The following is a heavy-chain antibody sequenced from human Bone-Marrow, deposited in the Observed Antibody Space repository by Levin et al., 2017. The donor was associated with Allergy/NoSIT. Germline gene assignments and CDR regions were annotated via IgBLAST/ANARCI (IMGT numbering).Heavy chain of an antibody. CDR1: GFIFKNYG. J-gene: IGHJ4*02. V-gene: IGHV3-23*03. Sequence: GESLKISCTASGFIFKNYGMSWVRQAPGKGLEWVSGISSGGRLIYYADSVKGRFTISRDSSKNMVYLQMNSLRVEDTAVYYCAKNRVSCGDCYSGSMDFWGQGTLVTASS. D-gene: IGHD2-21*02. CDR3: AKNRVSCGDCYSGSMDF. CDR2: ISSGGRLI.